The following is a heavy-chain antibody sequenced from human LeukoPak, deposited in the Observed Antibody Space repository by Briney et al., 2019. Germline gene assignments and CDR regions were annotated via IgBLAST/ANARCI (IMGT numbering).Heavy chain of an antibody. CDR2: IYHSGST. Sequence: PSETLSLTCTVSGGSISSGGYYWSWIRQPPGKGLEWIGYIYHSGSTYYNPSLKSRVTISVDRSKNQFSLKLSSVTAADTAVYYCARVSPTVVTLIIDYWGQGTLVTVSS. CDR3: ARVSPTVVTLIIDY. D-gene: IGHD4-23*01. J-gene: IGHJ4*02. V-gene: IGHV4-30-2*01. CDR1: GGSISSGGYY.